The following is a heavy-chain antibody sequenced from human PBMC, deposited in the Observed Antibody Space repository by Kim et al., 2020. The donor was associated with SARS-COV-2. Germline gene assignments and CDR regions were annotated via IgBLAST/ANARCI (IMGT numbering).Heavy chain of an antibody. Sequence: ASVKVSCKASGYTFTSYAMHWVRQAPGQRLEWMGWINAGNGNTKYSQKFQGRVTITRDTSASTAYMELSSLRSEDTAVYYCAREAITMVRGAAYFDYWGQGTLVTVSS. D-gene: IGHD3-10*01. CDR2: INAGNGNT. V-gene: IGHV1-3*01. CDR1: GYTFTSYA. CDR3: AREAITMVRGAAYFDY. J-gene: IGHJ4*02.